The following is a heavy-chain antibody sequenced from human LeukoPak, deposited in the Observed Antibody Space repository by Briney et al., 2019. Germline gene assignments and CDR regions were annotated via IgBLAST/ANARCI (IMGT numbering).Heavy chain of an antibody. Sequence: PGGSLRLSCAASGFTFSSYAMSWVRQAPGKGLEWVSAISGSGGSTYYADSVKGRFTISRDNSKNTLYLQMNGLRAEDTAVYYCARESGYSYAWKFDYWGQGTLVTVSS. J-gene: IGHJ4*02. V-gene: IGHV3-23*01. CDR1: GFTFSSYA. CDR2: ISGSGGST. CDR3: ARESGYSYAWKFDY. D-gene: IGHD5-18*01.